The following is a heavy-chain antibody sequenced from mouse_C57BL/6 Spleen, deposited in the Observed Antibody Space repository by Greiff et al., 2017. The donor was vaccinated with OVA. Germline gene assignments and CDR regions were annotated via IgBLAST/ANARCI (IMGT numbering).Heavy chain of an antibody. D-gene: IGHD1-1*01. CDR3: TSGVLRSLFDY. J-gene: IGHJ2*01. CDR1: GFNIKDYY. Sequence: VQLQQSGAELVRPGASVKLSCTASGFNIKDYYMHWVKQRPEQGLEWIGRIDPEDGDTEYAPKFQGKATMTADTSSNTAYLQLSSLTSEDTAVYYCTSGVLRSLFDYWGQGTTLTVSS. V-gene: IGHV14-1*01. CDR2: IDPEDGDT.